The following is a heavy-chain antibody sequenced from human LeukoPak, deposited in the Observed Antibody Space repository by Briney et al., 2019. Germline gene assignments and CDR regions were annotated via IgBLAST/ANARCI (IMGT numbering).Heavy chain of an antibody. Sequence: ASVKVSCKAFGYTFPGYYMHWVRQAPGQGLEWMGWINPNSGGTNYAQKFQGRVTMTRDTSISTAYMELSRLRSDDTAVYYCAREHSSSSGKVFDYWGQGTLVTVSS. J-gene: IGHJ4*02. CDR3: AREHSSSSGKVFDY. CDR2: INPNSGGT. CDR1: GYTFPGYY. V-gene: IGHV1-2*02. D-gene: IGHD6-6*01.